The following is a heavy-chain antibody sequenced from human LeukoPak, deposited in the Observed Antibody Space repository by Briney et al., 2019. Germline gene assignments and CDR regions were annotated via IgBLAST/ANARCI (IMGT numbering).Heavy chain of an antibody. CDR2: ISGSGGST. CDR1: GFTFSSYG. CDR3: TTDRVGAFDY. J-gene: IGHJ4*02. Sequence: GGSLRLSCAASGFTFSSYGMSWVRQAPGKGLEWVSAISGSGGSTYYADSVKGQFTISRDNSKNTLYLQMNSLRAEDTAVYYCTTDRVGAFDYWGQGTLVTVSS. D-gene: IGHD1-26*01. V-gene: IGHV3-23*01.